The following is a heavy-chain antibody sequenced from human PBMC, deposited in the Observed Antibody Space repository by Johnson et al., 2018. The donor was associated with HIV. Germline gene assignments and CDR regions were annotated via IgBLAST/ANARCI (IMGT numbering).Heavy chain of an antibody. Sequence: VQLVESGGGVVQPGRSLRLSCAASGFSFSSYAMHWVRQAPGKGLEWVSGINWNGGSTGYADSVKGRFTISRDNAKNSLYLQINSLRAEDTALYYCARPHIVVVTAGYAFDIWGQGTMVIVSS. J-gene: IGHJ3*02. D-gene: IGHD2-21*02. CDR2: INWNGGST. V-gene: IGHV3-20*04. CDR1: GFSFSSYA. CDR3: ARPHIVVVTAGYAFDI.